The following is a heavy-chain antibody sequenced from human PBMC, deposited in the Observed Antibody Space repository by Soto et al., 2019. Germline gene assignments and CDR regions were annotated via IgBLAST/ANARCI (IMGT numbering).Heavy chain of an antibody. V-gene: IGHV3-30*18. J-gene: IGHJ6*02. CDR2: ISYDGSNK. CDR3: AKDRGTLGSPYYYGMDV. D-gene: IGHD7-27*01. CDR1: GFTFSSYG. Sequence: GGSLRLSCAASGFTFSSYGMHWVRQAPGKGLEWVAVISYDGSNKYYADSVKGRFTISRDNSKNTLYLQMNSLRAEDTAVYYCAKDRGTLGSPYYYGMDVWGQGTTVTVSS.